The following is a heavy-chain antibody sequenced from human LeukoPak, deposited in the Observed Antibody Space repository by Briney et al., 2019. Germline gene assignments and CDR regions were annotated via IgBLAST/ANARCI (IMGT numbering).Heavy chain of an antibody. CDR3: ARDRASSGWYGIDV. Sequence: ASVKVSCKASGYTFTSYAMHWVRQAPGQGLEWMGWINAGNGNTKYSQKFQGRVTITRDTSASTAYMELSSLRSEDTAVYYCARDRASSGWYGIDVWGQGTTVTVSS. CDR2: INAGNGNT. J-gene: IGHJ6*02. D-gene: IGHD6-19*01. V-gene: IGHV1-3*01. CDR1: GYTFTSYA.